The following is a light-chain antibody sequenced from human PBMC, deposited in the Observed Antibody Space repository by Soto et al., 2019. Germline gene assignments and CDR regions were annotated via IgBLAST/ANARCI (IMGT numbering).Light chain of an antibody. CDR2: DVS. J-gene: IGLJ1*01. Sequence: QSVLTQPASVSGSPGQSITISCTGTSSDIGDYKYVSWYQQHPGNPPKLIIYDVSDRPSGVSNRFSGSKSGNTASLTISGLQAEDEANYYCCSYAGSSPYVFGTGTKVTVL. V-gene: IGLV2-14*03. CDR1: SSDIGDYKY. CDR3: CSYAGSSPYV.